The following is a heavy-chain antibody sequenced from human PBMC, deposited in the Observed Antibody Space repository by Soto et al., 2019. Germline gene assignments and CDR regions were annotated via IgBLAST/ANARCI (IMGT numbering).Heavy chain of an antibody. CDR1: GYTFTSYG. Sequence: QVQLVQSGAEVKKPGASVKVSCKASGYTFTSYGISWVRQAPGQGLEWLGWISAYNGNTNYAQKLQGRVTMTTDTATSTASMELRRLRSDDAAVYYCARVRGDYDLDYRVQGTLVTDSS. CDR3: ARVRGDYDLDY. V-gene: IGHV1-18*01. J-gene: IGHJ4*01. CDR2: ISAYNGNT. D-gene: IGHD4-17*01.